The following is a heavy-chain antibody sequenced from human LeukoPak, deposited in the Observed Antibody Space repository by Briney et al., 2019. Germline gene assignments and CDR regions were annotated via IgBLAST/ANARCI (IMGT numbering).Heavy chain of an antibody. CDR1: GYTFTSYY. J-gene: IGHJ6*02. CDR3: ARAGIVGATTKWRYYYYYGMDV. V-gene: IGHV1-46*01. Sequence: ASVKVSCKASGYTFTSYYMHWVRQAPGQGLEWMGIINPSGGSTSYAQKFQGGVTMTRDTSTSTVYMELSSLRSKDTAVYYCARAGIVGATTKWRYYYYYGMDVWGQGTTVTVSS. CDR2: INPSGGST. D-gene: IGHD1-26*01.